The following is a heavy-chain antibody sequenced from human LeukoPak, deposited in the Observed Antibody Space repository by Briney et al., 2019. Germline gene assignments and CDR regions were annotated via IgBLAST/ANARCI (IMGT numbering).Heavy chain of an antibody. CDR1: GFTFSSYA. V-gene: IGHV3-23*01. Sequence: GGSLRLSCAASGFTFSSYAMSWVRQAPGKGLEWGSAISGSGGSTYYADSVKGRFAISRDNSKNTLYLQMNSLRAEDTAVYYCTRADISTGYYPFDYWGQGTLVTVSS. CDR2: ISGSGGST. J-gene: IGHJ4*02. D-gene: IGHD3-9*01. CDR3: TRADISTGYYPFDY.